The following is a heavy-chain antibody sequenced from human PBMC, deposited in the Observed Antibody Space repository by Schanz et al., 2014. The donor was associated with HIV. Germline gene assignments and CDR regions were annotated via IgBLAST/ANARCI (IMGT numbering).Heavy chain of an antibody. CDR1: GFTFSNYA. V-gene: IGHV3-23*01. J-gene: IGHJ4*02. D-gene: IGHD4-4*01. Sequence: EVQLLESGGGLVQPGGSLRLSCAASGFTFSNYAMTWVRQAPGKGLEWVSGITDNGADAYYADSVKGRFTISRDNSKNTLYLQMNRLRAEDTALYFCANDPELTTITGYFDSWGQGTLVTVSS. CDR3: ANDPELTTITGYFDS. CDR2: ITDNGADA.